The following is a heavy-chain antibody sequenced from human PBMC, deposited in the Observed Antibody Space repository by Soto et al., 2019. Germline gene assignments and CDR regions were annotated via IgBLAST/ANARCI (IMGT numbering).Heavy chain of an antibody. V-gene: IGHV1-8*01. CDR3: ARGRGGYCSGGTCYRFFDP. J-gene: IGHJ5*02. CDR2: MSPNSGDT. D-gene: IGHD2-15*01. CDR1: GYSFTNYD. Sequence: ASVKVSCKASGYSFTNYDTYWVRQAPGQGLEWMGWMSPNSGDTVYAQKFQGRVTMTRDASISTAYLELSSLRSDDTAVYYCARGRGGYCSGGTCYRFFDPWGQGSLVTVSS.